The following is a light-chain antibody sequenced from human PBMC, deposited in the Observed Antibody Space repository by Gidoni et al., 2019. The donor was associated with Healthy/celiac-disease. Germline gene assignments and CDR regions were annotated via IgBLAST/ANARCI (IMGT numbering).Light chain of an antibody. Sequence: DIQMTQSPSSLSASVGDRVTITCRASQSIRSYLNWYQQKPGTAPKLLIYAASSLQSGVPSRFSGSGSGTDFTLTISSLQPEDFATYYCQQSYSTRITFGQGTRLEIK. J-gene: IGKJ5*01. CDR2: AAS. CDR1: QSIRSY. V-gene: IGKV1-39*01. CDR3: QQSYSTRIT.